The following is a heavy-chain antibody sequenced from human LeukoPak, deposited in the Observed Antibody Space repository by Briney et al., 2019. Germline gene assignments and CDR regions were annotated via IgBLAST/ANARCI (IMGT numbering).Heavy chain of an antibody. CDR3: ARQGWAARPDYYYYGMDV. V-gene: IGHV1-3*01. D-gene: IGHD6-6*01. CDR2: INAGNGNT. Sequence: ASVKVSCKASGYTFTSYAMHWVRQAPGQRLEWMGWINAGNGNTKYSQKFQGRVTITRDTSASTAYTELSSLRSEDTAVYYCARQGWAARPDYYYYGMDVWGQGTTVTVSS. CDR1: GYTFTSYA. J-gene: IGHJ6*02.